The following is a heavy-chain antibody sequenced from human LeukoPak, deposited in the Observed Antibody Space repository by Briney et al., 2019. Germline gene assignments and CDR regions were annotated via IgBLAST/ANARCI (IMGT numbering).Heavy chain of an antibody. Sequence: PSETLSLTCTASGGTISSYYRSWLRQPPGKGLEWIGYIYYSGSTNYNPSLKSRVTISVDTSKNQFSLKLSSVTAADTAVYYCARYYYDASSYYSFVYWAERPRVSVSS. CDR3: ARYYYDASSYYSFVY. J-gene: IGHJ4*02. V-gene: IGHV4-59*01. D-gene: IGHD3-22*01. CDR1: GGTISSYY. CDR2: IYYSGST.